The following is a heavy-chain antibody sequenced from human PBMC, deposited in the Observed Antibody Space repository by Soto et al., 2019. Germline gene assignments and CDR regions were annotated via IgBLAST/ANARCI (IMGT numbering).Heavy chain of an antibody. CDR2: FDPEDGET. V-gene: IGHV1-24*01. CDR3: ATGLRDWFRTYYFDY. J-gene: IGHJ4*02. D-gene: IGHD3-9*01. CDR1: GYTLTELS. Sequence: ASVKVSCKVSGYTLTELSMHWVRQAPGKGLEWMGGFDPEDGETIYAQKFQGRVTMTEDTSTDTAYMELSSLRSEDTAVYYCATGLRDWFRTYYFDYWCQAKLVTVS.